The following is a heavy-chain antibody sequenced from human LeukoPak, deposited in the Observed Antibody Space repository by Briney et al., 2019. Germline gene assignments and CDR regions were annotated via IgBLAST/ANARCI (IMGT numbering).Heavy chain of an antibody. CDR3: ARDLLSSSGSYRVSVYFDY. D-gene: IGHD1-26*01. J-gene: IGHJ4*02. CDR2: INPSGGST. CDR1: GYTFTSYY. V-gene: IGHV1-46*03. Sequence: ASVKVSCKASGYTFTSYYMHWVRQAPGQGLEWMGIINPSGGSTSYAQKFQGRVTMTRDTSTSTVYMELSSLRSEVTAVYYCARDLLSSSGSYRVSVYFDYWGQGTLVTVSS.